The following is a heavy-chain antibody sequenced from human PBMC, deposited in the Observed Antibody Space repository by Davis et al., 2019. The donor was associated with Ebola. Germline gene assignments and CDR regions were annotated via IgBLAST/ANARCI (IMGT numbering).Heavy chain of an antibody. CDR2: FKSKSDGGTA. CDR3: TSGSGTHHYDASGYFSVFYFDH. J-gene: IGHJ4*02. V-gene: IGHV3-15*01. D-gene: IGHD3-22*01. CDR1: GLSFSHAW. Sequence: PGGSLRLSCTASGLSFSHAWMSWVRQAPGKGLEWVARFKSKSDGGTADYAAPVKGRFTISRDDSSSTLYLQMDTLTIEDTAVYYCTSGSGTHHYDASGYFSVFYFDHWGQGSPVTVSS.